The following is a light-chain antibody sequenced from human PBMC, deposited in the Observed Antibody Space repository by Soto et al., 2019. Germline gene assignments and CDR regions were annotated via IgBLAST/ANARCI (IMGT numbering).Light chain of an antibody. J-gene: IGKJ4*01. CDR2: DAS. Sequence: HLPPSPSSLSSPIGDSITITCRASQSITSYLDWYQQKPGKAPHLLIYDASSLESGVPSRFSGSGSETDFTLTINSLQPEDFATYYCQQFSNYPLTFGGGSKVDI. V-gene: IGKV1D-13*01. CDR1: QSITSY. CDR3: QQFSNYPLT.